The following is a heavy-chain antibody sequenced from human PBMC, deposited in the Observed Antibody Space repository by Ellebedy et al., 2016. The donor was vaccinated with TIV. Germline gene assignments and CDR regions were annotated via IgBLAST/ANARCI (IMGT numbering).Heavy chain of an antibody. CDR2: INHSGST. Sequence: SETLSLXCAVYGGSFSGYFWSWIRQPPGKGLEWIGEINHSGSTNYNPSLKSRLTVSVGTSKNQFSLKLSSVTAADTAVYYCARDYGGNSFFVAYWGQGTLVTVSS. D-gene: IGHD4-23*01. CDR3: ARDYGGNSFFVAY. V-gene: IGHV4-34*01. CDR1: GGSFSGYF. J-gene: IGHJ4*02.